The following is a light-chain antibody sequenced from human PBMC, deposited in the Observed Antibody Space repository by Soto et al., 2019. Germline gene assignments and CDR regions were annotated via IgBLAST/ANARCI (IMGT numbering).Light chain of an antibody. CDR1: QSISNF. CDR2: SAS. CDR3: QQSYNFPRT. V-gene: IGKV1-39*01. J-gene: IGKJ1*01. Sequence: DIQLTQSPSSLSASVGDRVTITCRASQSISNFLNWHQQKPGQAPKLLISSASNVQSGVPSRFSGRGSGTEFTLTISGLQPEDSASYCCQQSYNFPRTFGQGTKVDIK.